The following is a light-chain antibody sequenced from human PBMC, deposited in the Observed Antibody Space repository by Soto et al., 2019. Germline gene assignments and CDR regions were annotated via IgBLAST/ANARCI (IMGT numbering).Light chain of an antibody. CDR3: QQLKSYPLT. CDR1: QGISSY. J-gene: IGKJ1*01. V-gene: IGKV1-9*01. Sequence: DIPLTQSPSFLSASVGDRVTLTFRASQGISSYLAWYQQKPGKAPKLLIYAASTLQSGVPSRFSGSGSGTEFTLTISSLQPEECATYYGQQLKSYPLTFGQGPKVEL. CDR2: AAS.